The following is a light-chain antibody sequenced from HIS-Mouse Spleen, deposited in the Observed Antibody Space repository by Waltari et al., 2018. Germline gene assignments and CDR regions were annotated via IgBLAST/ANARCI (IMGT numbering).Light chain of an antibody. CDR2: LNSDGSH. J-gene: IGLJ2*01. CDR3: QTWGPVV. CDR1: SGHSSYA. Sequence: QLVLTQSPSASASLGASVKLTCTLSSGHSSYATAWHQQQPEKGPRYLMKLNSDGSHSKEDGIPDRFSGSSSGAERYLTISSRQSEDEADYYCQTWGPVVFGGGTKLTVL. V-gene: IGLV4-69*01.